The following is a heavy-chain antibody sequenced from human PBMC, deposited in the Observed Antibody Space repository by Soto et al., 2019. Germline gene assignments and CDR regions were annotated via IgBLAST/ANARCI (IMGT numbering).Heavy chain of an antibody. CDR1: GGTFSSYA. J-gene: IGHJ4*02. Sequence: ASVEVCCKASGGTFSSYASSWVRQAPGQGLEWMGGIIPIFGTANYAQKFQGRVTITADESTSTAYMELSSLRSEDTAVYYCARGPNLNPAYFDYWGQGTLVTVSS. V-gene: IGHV1-69*13. CDR3: ARGPNLNPAYFDY. D-gene: IGHD2-8*01. CDR2: IIPIFGTA.